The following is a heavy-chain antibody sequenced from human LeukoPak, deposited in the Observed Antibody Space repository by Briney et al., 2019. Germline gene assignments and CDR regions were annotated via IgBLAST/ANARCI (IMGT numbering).Heavy chain of an antibody. J-gene: IGHJ4*02. Sequence: GGSLRLSCAASAFTCSSYGMHWVRQAPGKGLEWVAVISYDGSSKYYADSVKGRFTISRDTSKNTLYLQMNGLRAEDTALYHCARDESSYYSMDYWGQGTLVTVSS. V-gene: IGHV3-30*03. CDR1: AFTCSSYG. CDR3: ARDESSYYSMDY. D-gene: IGHD3-22*01. CDR2: ISYDGSSK.